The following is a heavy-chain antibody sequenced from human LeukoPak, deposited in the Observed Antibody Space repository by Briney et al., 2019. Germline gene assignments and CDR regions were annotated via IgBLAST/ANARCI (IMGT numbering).Heavy chain of an antibody. CDR1: GGTFSSYA. Sequence: SVKVSCMASGGTFSSYAISWVRQAPGQGLEWMGGIIPIFGTANYAQKFQGRVTITADESTSTAYMELSSLRSEDTAVYYCARVPENTAMVSWFDPWGQGTLVTVSS. J-gene: IGHJ5*02. CDR2: IIPIFGTA. D-gene: IGHD5-18*01. CDR3: ARVPENTAMVSWFDP. V-gene: IGHV1-69*01.